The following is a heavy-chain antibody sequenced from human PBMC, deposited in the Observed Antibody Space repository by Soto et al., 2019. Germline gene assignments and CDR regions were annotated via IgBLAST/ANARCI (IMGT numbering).Heavy chain of an antibody. CDR3: ARESGGATATLDYYYFYMDV. D-gene: IGHD5-12*01. CDR2: INPNSGVT. J-gene: IGHJ6*03. CDR1: GDTFTGYY. V-gene: IGHV1-2*04. Sequence: EASVKVSCKASGDTFTGYYMHWVRQAPGQGLEWMGWINPNSGVTKYAQKFQGWVTMTRDTSIRTVYMQLSRLRSDDTAVYYCARESGGATATLDYYYFYMDVWGTGTTVTVSS.